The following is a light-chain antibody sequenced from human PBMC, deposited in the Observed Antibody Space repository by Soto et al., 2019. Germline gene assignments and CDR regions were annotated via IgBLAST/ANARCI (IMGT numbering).Light chain of an antibody. CDR1: QGIRND. J-gene: IGKJ3*01. CDR3: LQKYFYPFT. Sequence: AIQMTQSPSSLSASVGDRVTITCRASQGIRNDLDWFQQKPGKAPKLLIYAASNLQSGVPARFRGSGSGTDFTLTISSLQPEDFATYYCLQKYFYPFTFGPGTKVDIK. V-gene: IGKV1-6*01. CDR2: AAS.